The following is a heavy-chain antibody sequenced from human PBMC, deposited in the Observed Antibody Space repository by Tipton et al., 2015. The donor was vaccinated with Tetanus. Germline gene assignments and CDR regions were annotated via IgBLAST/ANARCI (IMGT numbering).Heavy chain of an antibody. D-gene: IGHD1-26*01. CDR1: GGSISSGGYY. J-gene: IGHJ4*02. CDR2: IYNSAST. Sequence: TLSLTCTVSGGSISSGGYYWSWIRQHPGKGMEWIGDIYNSASTYYNSSLKSHDTLLVDTTKNQFYLKLKSVTVADKAVYYCARDQARGARGWNYFDNWGQGSLVTVST. V-gene: IGHV4-31*01. CDR3: ARDQARGARGWNYFDN.